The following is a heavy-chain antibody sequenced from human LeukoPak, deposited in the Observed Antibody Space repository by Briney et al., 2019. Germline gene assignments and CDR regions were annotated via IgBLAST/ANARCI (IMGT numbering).Heavy chain of an antibody. J-gene: IGHJ4*02. CDR3: AREPGGYYDSRGFLDD. Sequence: PGGSLRLSCATSGFTFSSYWMHWVRQVPGRGLVWVSRINSDGSITDYADSVKGRFTIARDTAENTLHLQMNSLRVEDTAMYYCAREPGGYYDSRGFLDDWGQGTLVTVSS. D-gene: IGHD3-22*01. V-gene: IGHV3-74*01. CDR1: GFTFSSYW. CDR2: INSDGSIT.